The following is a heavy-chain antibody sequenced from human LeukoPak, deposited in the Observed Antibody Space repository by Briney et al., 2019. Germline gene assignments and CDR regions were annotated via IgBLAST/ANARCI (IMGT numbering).Heavy chain of an antibody. J-gene: IGHJ3*02. V-gene: IGHV3-30*02. D-gene: IGHD2-2*01. CDR2: IRYDGSNK. CDR1: GFTFSSYG. Sequence: GGSLRLSYVASGFTFSSYGMHWVRQAPGKGLEWVAFIRYDGSNKYDADSVKGRFTISRDNSKNTLYLQMNSLRAEDTAVYYCAEEYCSSTSCYFAFDIWGQGTMVTVSS. CDR3: AEEYCSSTSCYFAFDI.